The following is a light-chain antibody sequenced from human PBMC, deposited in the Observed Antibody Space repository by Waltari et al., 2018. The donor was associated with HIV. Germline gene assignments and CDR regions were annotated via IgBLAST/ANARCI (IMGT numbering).Light chain of an antibody. CDR1: SSNIGTNT. CDR2: SNK. V-gene: IGLV1-44*01. Sequence: QSVLTQPPSASGTPGQRVTISCSGSSSNIGTNTVNWYQQLPGTAPKLLIFSNKQRPSGVPDRFSGSKSGTSASLAISGLQSEDEADYDCAAWDDSLNGVIFGGGTKLTVL. J-gene: IGLJ2*01. CDR3: AAWDDSLNGVI.